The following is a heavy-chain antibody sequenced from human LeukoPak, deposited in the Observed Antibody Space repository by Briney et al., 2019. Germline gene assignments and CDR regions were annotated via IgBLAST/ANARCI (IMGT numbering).Heavy chain of an antibody. CDR1: GGSFSGYY. Sequence: SETLSLTCAVYGGSFSGYYWSWIRQPPGKGLEWIGEINHSGSTNYNPSLKSRVTISVDTSKNQFSLKLSSVTAADTAVYYCARASIAARPFDYRGQGTLVTVSS. J-gene: IGHJ4*02. D-gene: IGHD6-6*01. V-gene: IGHV4-34*01. CDR2: INHSGST. CDR3: ARASIAARPFDY.